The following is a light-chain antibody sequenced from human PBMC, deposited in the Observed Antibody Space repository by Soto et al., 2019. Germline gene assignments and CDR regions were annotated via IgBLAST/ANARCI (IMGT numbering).Light chain of an antibody. Sequence: DIQMTQSPSSLSASVGDRVTIACRASQSISSYLNWYQQLPGKSPKLLIYAASSLQSGVPSRFSGSGSGTDFTLTISSLQPEDFATYYCQQSYIPPRTFGQGTRVEV. J-gene: IGKJ1*01. CDR1: QSISSY. CDR2: AAS. CDR3: QQSYIPPRT. V-gene: IGKV1-39*01.